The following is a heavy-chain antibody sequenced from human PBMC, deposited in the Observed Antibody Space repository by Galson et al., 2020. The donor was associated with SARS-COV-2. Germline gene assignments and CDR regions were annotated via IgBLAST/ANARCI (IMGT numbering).Heavy chain of an antibody. Sequence: SETLSLTCTVSGGSISSYYWSWIRQPPGKGLEWIGYIYYSGSTNYNPSLKSRVTISVDTSKNQFSLKLSSVTAADTAVYYCARHESPLWDIVVVPAAIRYYYYGMDVWGQGTTVTVSS. CDR1: GGSISSYY. CDR2: IYYSGST. D-gene: IGHD2-2*01. V-gene: IGHV4-59*08. J-gene: IGHJ6*02. CDR3: ARHESPLWDIVVVPAAIRYYYYGMDV.